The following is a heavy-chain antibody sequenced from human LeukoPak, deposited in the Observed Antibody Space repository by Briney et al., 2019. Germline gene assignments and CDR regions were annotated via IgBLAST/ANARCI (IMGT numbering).Heavy chain of an antibody. CDR1: GGSISSGDYY. CDR3: ARADWVEQQKYYFDY. D-gene: IGHD1/OR15-1a*01. V-gene: IGHV4-30-4*01. Sequence: SQTLSLTCTVSGGSISSGDYYWSWIRQPPGKGLEWIGYIYYSGSTYYNPSLKSRVTISVDTSKNQFSLKLSSATAADTAVYYCARADWVEQQKYYFDYWGQGTLVTVSS. CDR2: IYYSGST. J-gene: IGHJ4*02.